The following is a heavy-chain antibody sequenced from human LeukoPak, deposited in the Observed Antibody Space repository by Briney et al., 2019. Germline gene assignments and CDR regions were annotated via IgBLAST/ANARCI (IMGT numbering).Heavy chain of an antibody. V-gene: IGHV3-23*01. CDR3: AKVAAAATGY. J-gene: IGHJ4*02. CDR2: LSGSGGST. CDR1: GFTFSSYA. Sequence: PGGSLRLSCAASGFTFSSYAMSWVRQAPGKGLEWVSALSGSGGSTYYADSVKGRFTISRDNSNNTLYLQLNSLRAEDTAVYYCAKVAAAATGYWGQGTLVTVCS. D-gene: IGHD6-13*01.